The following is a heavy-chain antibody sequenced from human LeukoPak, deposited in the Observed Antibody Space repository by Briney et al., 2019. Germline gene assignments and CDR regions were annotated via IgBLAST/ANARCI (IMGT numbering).Heavy chain of an antibody. D-gene: IGHD6-13*01. V-gene: IGHV3-9*01. J-gene: IGHJ6*03. CDR2: ISSSSSLI. CDR1: GFTLDDYA. CDR3: AKVDRGDYSSSPVPYYNYYMNV. Sequence: QPGRSLRLSCAASGFTLDDYAMHWVRQAPGKGLEWVSCISSSSSLIFYSDSVRGRFTISRDNAKNLLYLHMNSLRVEDTAVYYCAKVDRGDYSSSPVPYYNYYMNVWGKGTTVTVSS.